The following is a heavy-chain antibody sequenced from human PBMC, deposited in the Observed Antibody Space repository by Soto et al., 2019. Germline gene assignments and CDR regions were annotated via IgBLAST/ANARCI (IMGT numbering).Heavy chain of an antibody. V-gene: IGHV4-4*02. J-gene: IGHJ3*02. CDR2: IYHSGST. D-gene: IGHD4-17*01. Sequence: QVQLQESGPGLVKPSGTLSLTCPVSSGSISSSNWWSWVRQPPGKGLEWIGEIYHSGSTNYNPSLKSRVTISVDKSKNQFSLKLSSVTAADTAVYYCASVSTTVTNRGGASVGSRGDAFDIWGQGTMVTVSS. CDR1: SGSISSSNW. CDR3: ASVSTTVTNRGGASVGSRGDAFDI.